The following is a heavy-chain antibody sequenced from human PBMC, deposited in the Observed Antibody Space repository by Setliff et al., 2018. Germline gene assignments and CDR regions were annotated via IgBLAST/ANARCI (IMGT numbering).Heavy chain of an antibody. CDR3: QYMDV. CDR2: IYHDGND. Sequence: SETLSLTCTVSGASINSLSWWSWVRQPPGKGLEWIGEIYHDGNDKYTPSVHYSPSLKSRVTISIDKSNNQFSLKLTSMTAADTAVYYCQYMDVWGKGTTVTVSS. CDR1: GASINSLSW. V-gene: IGHV4-4*02. J-gene: IGHJ6*03.